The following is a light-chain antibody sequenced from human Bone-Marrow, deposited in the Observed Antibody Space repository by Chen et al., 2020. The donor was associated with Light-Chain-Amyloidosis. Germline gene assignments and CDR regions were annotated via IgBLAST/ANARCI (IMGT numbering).Light chain of an antibody. CDR1: QSVSSN. Sequence: EIVLTKSPATLSLSPAERATLTCRASQSVSSNLAWYQQKPGQAPRLLIYDASKRATGIPARFSGSESGTDFTLTISSLEPEDFAVYYCQQRSNWPYTFGQGTKLEIK. CDR2: DAS. CDR3: QQRSNWPYT. J-gene: IGKJ2*01. V-gene: IGKV3-11*01.